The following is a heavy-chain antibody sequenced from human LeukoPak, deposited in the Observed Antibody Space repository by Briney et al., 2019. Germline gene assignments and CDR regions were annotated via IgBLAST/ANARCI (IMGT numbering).Heavy chain of an antibody. J-gene: IGHJ4*02. Sequence: GGSLRLSCAASGFTFSSYAMHWVRQAPGKGLEWVAVISYDGSNKYYADSVKGRFTISRDNSKNTLYLQMNSLRAEDTAVYYCARAHCSGGSCYPGYWGQGTLVTVSS. D-gene: IGHD2-15*01. CDR1: GFTFSSYA. CDR3: ARAHCSGGSCYPGY. V-gene: IGHV3-30-3*01. CDR2: ISYDGSNK.